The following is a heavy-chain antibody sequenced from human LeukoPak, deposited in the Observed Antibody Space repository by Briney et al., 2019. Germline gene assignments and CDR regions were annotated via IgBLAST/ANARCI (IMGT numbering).Heavy chain of an antibody. CDR1: GFTFSDYY. Sequence: GGSLRLSCAASGFTFSDYYMSWIRQAPGKGLEWVSYISSSGSTIYYADSVKGRFTISRDNAKNSLYLQVNSLRAEDTAVYYCARESGYCSSTSCYGAYNWFDPWGQGTLVTVSS. CDR2: ISSSGSTI. J-gene: IGHJ5*02. V-gene: IGHV3-11*01. CDR3: ARESGYCSSTSCYGAYNWFDP. D-gene: IGHD2-2*03.